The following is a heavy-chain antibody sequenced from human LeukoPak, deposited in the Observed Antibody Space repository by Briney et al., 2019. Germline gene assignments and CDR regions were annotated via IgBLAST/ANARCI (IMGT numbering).Heavy chain of an antibody. CDR2: IFYTGST. CDR3: ARDVGFD. J-gene: IGHJ4*02. CDR1: GGSLNSDNYY. V-gene: IGHV4-61*01. D-gene: IGHD6-25*01. Sequence: WETLSLTCTVSGGSLNSDNYYWSWLRPPPGRGLEWIGYIFYTGSTNYHPSLKSRVTISVDTSKNQFSLKVSSVTAADTAVYYCARDVGFDWGQGTLVTVSS.